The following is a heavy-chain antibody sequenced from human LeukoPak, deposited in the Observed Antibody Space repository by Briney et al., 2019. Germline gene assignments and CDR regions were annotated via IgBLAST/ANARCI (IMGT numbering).Heavy chain of an antibody. CDR3: ARDKRLATVGGYYYYAKDV. V-gene: IGHV3-33*01. Sequence: GRSLRLSCAASTFTFSSYGLHWVRQPPGKGLEWVAVIWNDGSKKYYADSVKGRFTISRDNSKNTLYLQMNSLRAEDTAVYYCARDKRLATVGGYYYYAKDVWGQGTTVTVSS. J-gene: IGHJ6*02. D-gene: IGHD4-11*01. CDR1: TFTFSSYG. CDR2: IWNDGSKK.